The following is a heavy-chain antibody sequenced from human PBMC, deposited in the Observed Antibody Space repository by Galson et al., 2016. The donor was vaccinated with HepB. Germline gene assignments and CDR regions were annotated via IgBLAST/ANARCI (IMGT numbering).Heavy chain of an antibody. CDR1: GFSFTTYW. V-gene: IGHV3-7*03. CDR2: IKEDASEK. J-gene: IGHJ6*02. Sequence: SLRLSCAASGFSFTTYWMSWVRQTPGKGLEWVANIKEDASEKYYVDSVKGRFTISRDNGKNSLYLQMNSLRVEDAAIYYCVSGRSMDVWGQGTTVTVSS. CDR3: VSGRSMDV.